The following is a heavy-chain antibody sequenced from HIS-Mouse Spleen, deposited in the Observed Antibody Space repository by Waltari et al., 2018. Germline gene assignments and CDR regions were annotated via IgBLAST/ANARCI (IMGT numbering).Heavy chain of an antibody. CDR3: AREIPYSSSWYDWYFDL. CDR1: GGSIRSSSSY. V-gene: IGHV4-39*07. CDR2: IYYSGST. Sequence: QLQLQESGPGLVKPSETLSLTCTASGGSIRSSSSYWGSSRQPPGKGLEWIGSIYYSGSTYYNPSLKSRVTISVDTSKNQFSLKLSSVTAADTAVYYCAREIPYSSSWYDWYFDLWGRGTLVTVSS. J-gene: IGHJ2*01. D-gene: IGHD6-13*01.